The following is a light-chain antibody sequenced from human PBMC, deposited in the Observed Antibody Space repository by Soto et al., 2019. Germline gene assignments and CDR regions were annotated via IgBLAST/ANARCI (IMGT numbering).Light chain of an antibody. CDR3: QQYYTYPWT. V-gene: IGKV1-5*03. J-gene: IGKJ1*01. CDR2: KAY. CDR1: QSISSW. Sequence: DIQMTQSPSTLSASVGDRVTITCRASQSISSWLAWYQQRPGKAPKLLIYKAYNLESGVPSRFSGSGSGTELTLTISSMHPDDFATYYCQQYYTYPWTFGPGTKVEIK.